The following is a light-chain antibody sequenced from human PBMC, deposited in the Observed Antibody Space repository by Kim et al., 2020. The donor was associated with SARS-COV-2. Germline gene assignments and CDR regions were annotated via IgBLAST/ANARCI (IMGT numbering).Light chain of an antibody. CDR3: QQRYSTPPT. CDR2: AAS. J-gene: IGKJ1*01. V-gene: IGKV1-39*01. Sequence: DIQMTQSPSSLSASVGDRVTITCRASQSISSYLNWYQQKPGKAPKLLIYAASSLQSGVPSRFSGSGSGTDFTLTISSLQPEDFATYSCQQRYSTPPTFGQGTKVDIK. CDR1: QSISSY.